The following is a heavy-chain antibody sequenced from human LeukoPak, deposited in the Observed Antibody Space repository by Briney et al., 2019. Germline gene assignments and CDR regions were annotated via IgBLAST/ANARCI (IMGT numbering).Heavy chain of an antibody. Sequence: PSETLSLTCTVSGGSISTYSWSWIRQPPGKGLEWIGYFYYSGNTNYNPSLKSRVTISVDTSKNQFSLKLSSVTAADTAVYYCARVRLVGYDILTGYYSFDYWGQGTLVTVSS. J-gene: IGHJ4*02. CDR3: ARVRLVGYDILTGYYSFDY. V-gene: IGHV4-59*01. CDR1: GGSISTYS. CDR2: FYYSGNT. D-gene: IGHD3-9*01.